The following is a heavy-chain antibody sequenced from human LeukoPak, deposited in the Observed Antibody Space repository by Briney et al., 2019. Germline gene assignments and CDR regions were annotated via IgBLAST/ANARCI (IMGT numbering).Heavy chain of an antibody. CDR3: ASFLNYGDYVFDY. Sequence: ASVTVSCKASGYTFTGYYMHWVRQAPGQGLEWMGWINPKSGGTNYEQKLQGRVTITRNTAISTAYMELSRLRPDDTAVYYCASFLNYGDYVFDYWGQGTLVTVSS. J-gene: IGHJ4*02. V-gene: IGHV1-2*02. D-gene: IGHD4-17*01. CDR1: GYTFTGYY. CDR2: INPKSGGT.